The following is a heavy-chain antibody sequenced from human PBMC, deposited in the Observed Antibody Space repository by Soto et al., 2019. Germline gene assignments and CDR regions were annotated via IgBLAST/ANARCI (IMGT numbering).Heavy chain of an antibody. V-gene: IGHV3-15*07. J-gene: IGHJ4*02. D-gene: IGHD5-18*01. CDR2: IKSNIDGGTT. Sequence: EVQLVESGGGLVKPGGSLRLSCEVSGVTLTNVWMNWVRQAPGKGPEWVGRIKSNIDGGTTDYAAPVKGRFTVSRDDSENTLYLQMNSLKTEDPAVYYCSHGYYQYFNSWGQGTLVTVSS. CDR3: SHGYYQYFNS. CDR1: GVTLTNVW.